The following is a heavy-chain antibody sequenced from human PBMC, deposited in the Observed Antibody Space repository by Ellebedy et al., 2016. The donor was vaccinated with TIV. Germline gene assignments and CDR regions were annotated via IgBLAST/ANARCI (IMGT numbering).Heavy chain of an antibody. CDR2: IHHGGSA. J-gene: IGHJ4*02. V-gene: IGHV4-34*01. D-gene: IGHD6-19*01. CDR1: GGSLSGHY. Sequence: MPSETLSLTCVVYGGSLSGHYWTWIRQPPGKGLEWIGEIHHGGSATYKSSLKNRVSMSVDASRNQFSLTLTSLTAADTALYYCARSGSGWNFDFWGQGTLVTVSS. CDR3: ARSGSGWNFDF.